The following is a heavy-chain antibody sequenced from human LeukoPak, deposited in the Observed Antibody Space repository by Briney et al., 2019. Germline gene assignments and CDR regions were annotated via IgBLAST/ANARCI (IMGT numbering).Heavy chain of an antibody. J-gene: IGHJ4*02. CDR2: IIPIFGTA. D-gene: IGHD3-22*01. V-gene: IGHV1-69*13. Sequence: ASVKVSCTASGGTFSSYAISWVRQAPGQGLEWMGGIIPIFGTANYAQKFQGRVTITADESTSTAYMELRSLRSDDTAVYYCARVKYYDSSGYYPPPLDYWGQGTLVTVSS. CDR3: ARVKYYDSSGYYPPPLDY. CDR1: GGTFSSYA.